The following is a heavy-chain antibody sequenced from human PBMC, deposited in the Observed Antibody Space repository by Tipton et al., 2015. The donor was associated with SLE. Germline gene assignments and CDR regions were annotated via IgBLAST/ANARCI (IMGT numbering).Heavy chain of an antibody. CDR3: VGQTIFGSLRALDY. CDR1: GGCISSYY. D-gene: IGHD3-3*01. J-gene: IGHJ4*02. Sequence: TLSLTCTVAGGCISSYYWSWIRQQPGKGLEWIGYIYHCGRTNYNPSLKSRVTISVDTSKNQFSLKLSSVTAADTAVYYCVGQTIFGSLRALDYWGLGTLVTVSS. CDR2: IYHCGRT. V-gene: IGHV4-59*01.